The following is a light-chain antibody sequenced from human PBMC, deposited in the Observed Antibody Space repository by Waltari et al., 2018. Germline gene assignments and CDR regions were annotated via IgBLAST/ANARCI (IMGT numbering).Light chain of an antibody. CDR1: QSLLQSNGYNY. Sequence: DIVMTQSPLSLPVTPGEPASISCRSSQSLLQSNGYNYLDWYLQKPGQSPQLLIYLGSNRASGVPDRFSGSESGTDFTLKISRVEAEDVGVYYCMQALQIPWTFGQGTKVEIK. CDR2: LGS. V-gene: IGKV2-28*01. J-gene: IGKJ1*01. CDR3: MQALQIPWT.